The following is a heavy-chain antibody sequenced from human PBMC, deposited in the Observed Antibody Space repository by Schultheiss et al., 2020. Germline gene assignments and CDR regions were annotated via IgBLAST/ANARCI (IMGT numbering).Heavy chain of an antibody. V-gene: IGHV3-23*01. Sequence: GGSLRLSCAASGFTFSSYAMSWVRQAPGKGLEWVSAISGSGGSTYYADSVKGRFTIFRDNSKNTLYLQMNSLRAEDTAVYYCAKETFGGIVVVPAAVFDYWGQGTLVTVSS. D-gene: IGHD2-2*01. CDR2: ISGSGGST. J-gene: IGHJ4*02. CDR3: AKETFGGIVVVPAAVFDY. CDR1: GFTFSSYA.